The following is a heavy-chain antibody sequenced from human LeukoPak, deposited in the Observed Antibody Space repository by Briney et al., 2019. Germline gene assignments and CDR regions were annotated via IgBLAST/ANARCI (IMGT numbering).Heavy chain of an antibody. CDR1: GFTFNTYS. D-gene: IGHD3-9*01. CDR2: ISGSGAIT. J-gene: IGHJ5*02. CDR3: ARDGVNYDKSVGPFDP. Sequence: PGGSLRLSCAASGFTFNTYSMNWVRQAPGKGLEWVSGISGSGAITYYADSVKDRFTISRDNSKNMVYLQMNSLRAGDMAVYFCARDGVNYDKSVGPFDPWGQGTLVTVSS. V-gene: IGHV3-23*01.